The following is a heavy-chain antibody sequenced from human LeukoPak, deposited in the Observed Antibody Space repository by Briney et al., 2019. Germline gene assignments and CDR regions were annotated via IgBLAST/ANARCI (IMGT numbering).Heavy chain of an antibody. CDR1: GFSFGTYA. V-gene: IGHV3-23*01. Sequence: GGSLRLSCVASGFSFGTYAMSWVRQAPGKGLQWVSQISGTGGATWYAGFARDRFTISRDDSKKTLYLQMSGLRVEDTAMYYCVKDPRDTYGTNWFVSWGQGTLLIVSS. CDR3: VKDPRDTYGTNWFVS. CDR2: ISGTGGAT. D-gene: IGHD2-21*01. J-gene: IGHJ5*01.